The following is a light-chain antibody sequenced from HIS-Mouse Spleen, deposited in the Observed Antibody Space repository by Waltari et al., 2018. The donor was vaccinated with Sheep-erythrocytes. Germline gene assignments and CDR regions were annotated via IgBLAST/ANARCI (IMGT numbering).Light chain of an antibody. J-gene: IGLJ1*01. CDR1: SSDVAGYNS. CDR2: DVS. V-gene: IGLV2-11*01. CDR3: CSYAGSYNHV. Sequence: QSALTQPRSVSGSPGQSVTISCPGTSSDVAGYNSFPWSQQHPGKAPKLMIYDVSKRPSGVPDRFSGSKSGNTASLTISGLQAEDEADYYCCSYAGSYNHVFATGTKVTVL.